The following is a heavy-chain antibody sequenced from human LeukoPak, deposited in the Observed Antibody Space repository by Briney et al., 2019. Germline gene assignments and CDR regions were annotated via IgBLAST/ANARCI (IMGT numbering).Heavy chain of an antibody. Sequence: GGSLRLSCAVSGFTFSSYTMNWIRQGPGTGLEWVSYIGGSGSPIYYADSVKGRFTISRDNAKNSLYLQMNSLRAEDTAVSYCARDRDYSFDYWGQGTLVTVSS. J-gene: IGHJ4*02. CDR2: IGGSGSPI. D-gene: IGHD4-11*01. CDR3: ARDRDYSFDY. CDR1: GFTFSSYT. V-gene: IGHV3-48*01.